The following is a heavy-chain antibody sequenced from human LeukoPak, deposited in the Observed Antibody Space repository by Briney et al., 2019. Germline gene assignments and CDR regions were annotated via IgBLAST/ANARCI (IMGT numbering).Heavy chain of an antibody. Sequence: GGSLRLSCAASGFTFSNYWMHWVRQAPGTGLVWVSLISSDGSNTNYADSVKGRFTISRDNAKNTLYLQMNSLRAEDTAVYYCAREYSSGWTSDYWGQGTLVTVSS. V-gene: IGHV3-74*01. CDR3: AREYSSGWTSDY. CDR1: GFTFSNYW. CDR2: ISSDGSNT. D-gene: IGHD6-19*01. J-gene: IGHJ4*02.